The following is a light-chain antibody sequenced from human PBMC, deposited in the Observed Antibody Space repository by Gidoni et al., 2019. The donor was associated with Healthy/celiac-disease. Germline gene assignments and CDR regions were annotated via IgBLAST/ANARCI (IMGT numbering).Light chain of an antibody. V-gene: IGKV1-39*01. CDR3: QQSYSTRKT. J-gene: IGKJ1*01. CDR2: AAS. Sequence: DIQMTPSPSSLSASVGDRVTITCRASQSISSYLNWYQQKPGKAPKLLIYAASRLQSGVPSRFSGSGSGKDFTLTISSLQPEDFATYYCQQSYSTRKTFGQGTKVEIK. CDR1: QSISSY.